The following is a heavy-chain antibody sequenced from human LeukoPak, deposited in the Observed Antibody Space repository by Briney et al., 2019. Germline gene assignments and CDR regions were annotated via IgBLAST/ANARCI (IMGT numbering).Heavy chain of an antibody. CDR3: AFLFRGNSY. CDR1: GGSFSGYY. V-gene: IGHV4-34*01. Sequence: SETLSLTCAVYGGSFSGYYWSWIRQPPGKGLEWIGEINHSGSTNYNPSLKSRVTISVDTSKNQFSLKPSSVTAADTAVYYCAFLFRGNSYWGQGTLVTVSS. CDR2: INHSGST. J-gene: IGHJ4*02. D-gene: IGHD3-10*01.